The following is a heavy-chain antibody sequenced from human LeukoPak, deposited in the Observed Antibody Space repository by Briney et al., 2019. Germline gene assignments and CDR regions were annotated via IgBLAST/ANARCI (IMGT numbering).Heavy chain of an antibody. V-gene: IGHV3-33*01. Sequence: GGSLRLSCKTSGFIFSNYAMHWVRHAPGKGLDWVAMIWHDGATKFYADSVKGRFTISRDNSKDTLYLQMDGLRAEDTAAFYCARELLGEGPDAFDVWGQGTIVTVSS. CDR3: ARELLGEGPDAFDV. CDR1: GFIFSNYA. CDR2: IWHDGATK. D-gene: IGHD3-16*01. J-gene: IGHJ3*01.